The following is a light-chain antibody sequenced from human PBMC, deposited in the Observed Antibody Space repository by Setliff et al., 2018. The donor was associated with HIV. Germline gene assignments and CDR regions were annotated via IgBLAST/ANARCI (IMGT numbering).Light chain of an antibody. Sequence: QSALTQPGSVSGSPGQSITISCTGTSSDVGGYNYVSWYQQHPGKAPNVVIYDVSNRPSGVSSRFSGSKSGNTASLTISGLQAEDEADYYCSSSTTGSNFVFGTGTKGTVL. CDR2: DVS. CDR1: SSDVGGYNY. V-gene: IGLV2-14*03. J-gene: IGLJ1*01. CDR3: SSSTTGSNFV.